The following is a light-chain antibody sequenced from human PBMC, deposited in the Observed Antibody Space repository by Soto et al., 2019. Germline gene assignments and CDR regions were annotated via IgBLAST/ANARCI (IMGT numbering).Light chain of an antibody. CDR1: QSVSSSY. CDR2: GAS. CDR3: HQYGSSPLFT. Sequence: EIGLTQSPGTLSLSPGERATLSCRASQSVSSSYLAWYQQKPGQTPRLLIYGASSRATGIPDRFSGSGSGTDFTLTISRLEPEDFAVYYYHQYGSSPLFTFGPGTKMDIK. V-gene: IGKV3-20*01. J-gene: IGKJ3*01.